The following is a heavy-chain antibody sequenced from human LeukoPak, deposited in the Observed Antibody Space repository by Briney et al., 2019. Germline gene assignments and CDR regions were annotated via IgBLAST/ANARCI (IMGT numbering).Heavy chain of an antibody. V-gene: IGHV3-73*01. J-gene: IGHJ4*02. CDR3: ASDHPLYYGSGSKRSQLFDY. CDR2: IRDKGNNDAT. D-gene: IGHD3-10*01. Sequence: GGSLRLSCAASGLTLSGSTIHWVRQASGKGLDWVGRIRDKGNNDATTYAASVKGRFTISRDDSKNTAYLQMNSLKTEDTAIYYCASDHPLYYGSGSKRSQLFDYWGQGTLVTVSS. CDR1: GLTLSGST.